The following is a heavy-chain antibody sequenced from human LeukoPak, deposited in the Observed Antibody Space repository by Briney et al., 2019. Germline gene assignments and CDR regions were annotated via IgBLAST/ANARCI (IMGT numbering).Heavy chain of an antibody. Sequence: GASVKVSCTASGYTLTGYYMHWVRQAPGQGLEWMGRINPNSGGTNYAQKFQGRVTMTRDTSISTAYMELSRLRSDDTAVYYCARGYSSGYTIFDYWGQGTLVTVSS. CDR3: ARGYSSGYTIFDY. CDR1: GYTLTGYY. CDR2: INPNSGGT. J-gene: IGHJ4*02. D-gene: IGHD6-19*01. V-gene: IGHV1-2*06.